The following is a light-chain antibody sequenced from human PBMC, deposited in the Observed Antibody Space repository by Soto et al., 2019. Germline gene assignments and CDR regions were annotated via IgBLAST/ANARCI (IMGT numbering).Light chain of an antibody. J-gene: IGKJ1*01. V-gene: IGKV3-15*01. CDR1: QSVSTN. CDR2: GAS. CDR3: QQYHNWPRT. Sequence: EIVMTQSPVTLSVSPGERATLSCRASQSVSTNLAWYQQKPGQAPRLLIYGASVWATGIPDRFSGSGSGTEFTLTISGLQSEDFAVYYCQQYHNWPRTFGPGTRVEIK.